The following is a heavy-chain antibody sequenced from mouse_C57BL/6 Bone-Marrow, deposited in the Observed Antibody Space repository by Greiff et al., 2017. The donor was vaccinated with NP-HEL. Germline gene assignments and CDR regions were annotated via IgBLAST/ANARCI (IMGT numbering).Heavy chain of an antibody. D-gene: IGHD1-1*01. CDR2: IYPGSGST. J-gene: IGHJ1*03. Sequence: QVQLKQPGAELVKPGASVKMSCKASGYTFTSYWITWVKQRPGQGLEWIGDIYPGSGSTNYNEKVKSKATLTVDTSSSTAYMQLSSLTSEDSAVYYCARSYYYGSSYWYFDVWGTGTTVTVSS. CDR3: ARSYYYGSSYWYFDV. V-gene: IGHV1-55*01. CDR1: GYTFTSYW.